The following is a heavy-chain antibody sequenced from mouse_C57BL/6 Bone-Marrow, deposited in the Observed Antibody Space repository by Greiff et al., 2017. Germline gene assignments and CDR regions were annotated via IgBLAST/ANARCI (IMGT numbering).Heavy chain of an antibody. CDR2: IYPRSGNT. D-gene: IGHD2-2*01. Sequence: QVHVKQSGAELARPGASVKLSCKASGYTFTSYGISWVKQRTGQGLEWIGEIYPRSGNTYYNEKFKGKATLTADKSSSTAYMELRSLTSEDSAVYFCARKLWLRRRGYYFDYWGQGTTLTVSS. CDR1: GYTFTSYG. J-gene: IGHJ2*01. CDR3: ARKLWLRRRGYYFDY. V-gene: IGHV1-81*01.